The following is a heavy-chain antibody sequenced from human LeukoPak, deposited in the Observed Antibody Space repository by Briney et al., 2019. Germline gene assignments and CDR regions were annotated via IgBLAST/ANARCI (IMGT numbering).Heavy chain of an antibody. CDR1: GGSISSYY. D-gene: IGHD3-22*01. V-gene: IGHV4-4*07. Sequence: SETLSLTCTVSGGSISSYYWSWIRQPAGKGLGWIGRIYTSGSTNYNPSLKSRVTMSVDTSKNQFSLKLSSVTAADTAVYYCACDYYDSSGYEEYFQHWGQGTLVTVSS. CDR2: IYTSGST. CDR3: ACDYYDSSGYEEYFQH. J-gene: IGHJ1*01.